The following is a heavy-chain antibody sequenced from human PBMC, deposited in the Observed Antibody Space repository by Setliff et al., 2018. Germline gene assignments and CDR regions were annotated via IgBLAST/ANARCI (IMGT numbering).Heavy chain of an antibody. CDR3: ARGKTFFGAFIRAFDI. J-gene: IGHJ3*02. D-gene: IGHD3-3*01. CDR1: GGSISSGSYY. Sequence: SETLSLTCTVSGGSISSGSYYWSWIRQPAGKGLEWIGHIYTSGSTNYNPSLKSRVTIPIDTSKNQFSLKLSSVTAADTAVYHCARGKTFFGAFIRAFDIWGQGRMVTVSS. V-gene: IGHV4-61*09. CDR2: IYTSGST.